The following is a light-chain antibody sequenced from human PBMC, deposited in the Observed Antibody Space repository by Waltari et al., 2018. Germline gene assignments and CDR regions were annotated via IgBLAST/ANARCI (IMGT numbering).Light chain of an antibody. CDR2: NND. J-gene: IGLJ1*01. V-gene: IGLV1-47*01. CDR1: YSNVGNDN. CDR3: AAWDGSLSGYV. Sequence: QSVLTQPPSASATPGQRVTISCSGSYSNVGNDNVYWYQQLPGTAPRLLIYNNDVRPSGVPDRFSGSKSGTSAFLAISGLRSEDEADYYCAAWDGSLSGYVFGIGTKVTVL.